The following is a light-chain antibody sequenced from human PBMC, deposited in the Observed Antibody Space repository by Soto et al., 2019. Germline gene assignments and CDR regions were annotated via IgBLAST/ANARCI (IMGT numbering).Light chain of an antibody. Sequence: AIPMTQSPSSLSASVGDRVTITCRASQGIRNDLGWYQQKPGKAPKLLIYAVSSLQSGVPARFSGSGSGTDFTLTISSLQSEDLATYYCLQDHDYPYTFGQGTKVEIK. CDR2: AVS. CDR1: QGIRND. CDR3: LQDHDYPYT. J-gene: IGKJ2*01. V-gene: IGKV1-6*01.